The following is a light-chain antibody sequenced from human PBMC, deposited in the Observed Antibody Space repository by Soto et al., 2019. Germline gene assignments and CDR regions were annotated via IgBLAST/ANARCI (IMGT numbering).Light chain of an antibody. J-gene: IGKJ1*01. Sequence: EIVVTQSPATLSGSPGERVTLSCRASQFVSSKFAWYQQRPGQVPRLLIYDTSTRAPGIAARFSGSGSGTEFSLIISTLQAADVAVYYYQQYLYYPPGMFGQGTTVDMK. CDR3: QQYLYYPPGM. CDR2: DTS. V-gene: IGKV3-15*01. CDR1: QFVSSK.